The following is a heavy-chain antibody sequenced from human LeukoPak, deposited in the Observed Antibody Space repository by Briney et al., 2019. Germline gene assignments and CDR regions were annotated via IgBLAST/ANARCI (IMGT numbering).Heavy chain of an antibody. V-gene: IGHV3-21*01. CDR2: ISSTRSDT. D-gene: IGHD3-16*01. CDR3: ARQGDLDY. CDR1: GFIFTSYS. J-gene: IGHJ4*02. Sequence: GGSLRLSCAASGFIFTSYSMNWVRQAPGKGLEFVSSISSTRSDTYYADSVKGRFTISRDNAKNSMYLQMNSLRDEDTAVYYCARQGDLDYWGQGTLVTVCS.